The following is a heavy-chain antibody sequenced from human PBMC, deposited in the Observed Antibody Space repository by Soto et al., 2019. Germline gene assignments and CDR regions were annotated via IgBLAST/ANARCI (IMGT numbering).Heavy chain of an antibody. J-gene: IGHJ4*02. CDR2: ISGSGGST. Sequence: GGSLRLSCAASGFTFSSYAMSWVRQAPGKGLEWVSAISGSGGSTYYADSVKDRFTISRDNSKNTLYLQMNSLRAEDTAVYYCAKDRRSSGWSDIDYWGQGTLVTVSS. CDR3: AKDRRSSGWSDIDY. D-gene: IGHD6-19*01. CDR1: GFTFSSYA. V-gene: IGHV3-23*01.